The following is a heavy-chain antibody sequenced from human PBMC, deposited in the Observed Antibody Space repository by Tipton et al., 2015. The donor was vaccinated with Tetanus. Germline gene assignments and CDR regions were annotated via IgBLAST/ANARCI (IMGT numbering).Heavy chain of an antibody. CDR3: AREADCSGGSCFSGDFDN. D-gene: IGHD2-15*01. CDR1: GFTFSSYG. J-gene: IGHJ4*02. Sequence: SLRLSCAASGFTFSSYGIHWVRQAPGKGLEWVADSWYDGTDKYYADSVKGRFTISRDNSKNTLYLQMNSLRAEDTAVYYCAREADCSGGSCFSGDFDNWGQGTQVTVSS. CDR2: SWYDGTDK. V-gene: IGHV3-33*01.